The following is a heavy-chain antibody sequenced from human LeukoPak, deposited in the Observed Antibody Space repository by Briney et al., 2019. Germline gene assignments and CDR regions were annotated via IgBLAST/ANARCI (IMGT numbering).Heavy chain of an antibody. V-gene: IGHV3-30*02. CDR2: IRYDGSNK. J-gene: IGHJ4*02. D-gene: IGHD2-21*01. CDR1: GFTFSSYG. CDR3: AKAPVTSCRGAYCYPFDS. Sequence: GGSLRLSCAASGFTFSSYGMHWVRQAPGKGLEWVAFIRYDGSNKYYADSVKGRFTISRDNAKNSLYLQMNSLRAEDAAVYFCAKAPVTSCRGAYCYPFDSWGQGTLVTVSS.